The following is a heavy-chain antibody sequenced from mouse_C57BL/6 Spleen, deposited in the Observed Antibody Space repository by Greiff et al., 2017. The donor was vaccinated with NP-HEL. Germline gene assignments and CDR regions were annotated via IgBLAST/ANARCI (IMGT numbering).Heavy chain of an antibody. CDR3: ARLGDGYPAWFAY. J-gene: IGHJ3*01. D-gene: IGHD2-3*01. CDR2: IDPSDSYP. V-gene: IGHV1-69*01. CDR1: GYTFTSYW. Sequence: QVQLQQPGAELVMPGASVKLSCKASGYTFTSYWMHWVKQRPGQGLEWIGEIDPSDSYPNYNQKFKGKSTLTVDKSSSTAYMQLSSLTSEDSAVYYCARLGDGYPAWFAYWGQGTLVTVSA.